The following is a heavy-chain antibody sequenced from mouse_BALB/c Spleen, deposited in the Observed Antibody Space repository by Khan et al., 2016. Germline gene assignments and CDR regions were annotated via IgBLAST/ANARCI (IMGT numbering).Heavy chain of an antibody. D-gene: IGHD1-1*01. CDR2: IDPPNDNT. Sequence: VQLQQSGAELVKPGASVKLSCTASGFSIQDTYIHWVRQRPEQGLDWIGRIDPPNDNTKYDPKFQGKATITADTSSNTAYLQLSSLTYEDTAVYYCGRMYYGDYWGQGTTLTVSS. CDR1: GFSIQDTY. CDR3: GRMYYGDY. J-gene: IGHJ2*01. V-gene: IGHV14-3*02.